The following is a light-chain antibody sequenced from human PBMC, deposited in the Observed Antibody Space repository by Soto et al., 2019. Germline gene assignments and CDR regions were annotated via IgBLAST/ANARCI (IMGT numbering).Light chain of an antibody. J-gene: IGKJ4*01. CDR3: QQRSNWPPLT. CDR1: QSVSSY. Sequence: EIVLTQSPATLSLSPGERATLSCRASQSVSSYLAWYQRKPGQAPRLLIYDASNRATGIPARFRGSGSGTDFTLTISSLEPEDFAVYYCQQRSNWPPLTFGGGTKVEIK. V-gene: IGKV3-11*01. CDR2: DAS.